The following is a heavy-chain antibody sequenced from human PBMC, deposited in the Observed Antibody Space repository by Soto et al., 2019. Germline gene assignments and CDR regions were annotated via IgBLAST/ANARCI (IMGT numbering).Heavy chain of an antibody. D-gene: IGHD2-15*01. J-gene: IGHJ4*02. CDR3: AKDKALGGGSCSSD. V-gene: IGHV3-23*01. CDR2: ISGRGSTVNT. Sequence: EVHLLESGGGLVQPGGSLRRSCTASGFTFSNFAMSWVRQAQGKGLEWVYAISGRGSTVNTYFGDSVKGGFTISRDDSKNTLYLEINSLRVEDTAIYYCAKDKALGGGSCSSDWCQGTLVTVSS. CDR1: GFTFSNFA.